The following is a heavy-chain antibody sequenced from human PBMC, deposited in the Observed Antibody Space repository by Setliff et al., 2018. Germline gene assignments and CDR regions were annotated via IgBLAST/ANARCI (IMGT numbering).Heavy chain of an antibody. J-gene: IGHJ5*02. CDR2: IYYSRTT. CDR3: ATDGPVLNGDYIS. CDR1: GGSISSGGYY. Sequence: NPSETLSLTCTVSGGSISSGGYYWGWIRQPPGRGLEWIGSIYYSRTTYYNPSLKSRVTILGDTSKNQFSLKLSSMTAADTALYYCATDGPVLNGDYISWGQGTLVTVSS. D-gene: IGHD3-10*01. V-gene: IGHV4-39*07.